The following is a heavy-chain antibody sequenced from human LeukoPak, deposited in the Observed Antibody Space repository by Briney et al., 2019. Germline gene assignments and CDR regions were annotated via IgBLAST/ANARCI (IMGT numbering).Heavy chain of an antibody. Sequence: PGGSLRLSCAASGFTFSSYGMNWVRQAPGKGLEWVGRIKSKTDGGTTDYAAPVKGRFTISRDDSKNTLYLQMNSLKTEDTAVYYCTTGHYSGSYYFDYWGQGTLVTVSS. CDR3: TTGHYSGSYYFDY. CDR1: GFTFSSYG. CDR2: IKSKTDGGTT. J-gene: IGHJ4*02. V-gene: IGHV3-15*01. D-gene: IGHD1-26*01.